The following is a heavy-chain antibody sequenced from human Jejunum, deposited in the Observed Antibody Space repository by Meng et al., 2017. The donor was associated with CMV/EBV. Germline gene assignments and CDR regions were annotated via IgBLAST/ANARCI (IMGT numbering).Heavy chain of an antibody. CDR2: ISAGGGT. V-gene: IGHV3-23*01. CDR1: STDA. J-gene: IGHJ6*02. D-gene: IGHD6-13*01. CDR3: AKDSDSSTWYGNHYYGMDV. Sequence: STDAMSWVRQAQGKGLDWVSSISAGGGTSGADSVKGRFIISRDNSKNTLYLQMNSLRAEDTAVYYCAKDSDSSTWYGNHYYGMDVWGQGTTVTVSS.